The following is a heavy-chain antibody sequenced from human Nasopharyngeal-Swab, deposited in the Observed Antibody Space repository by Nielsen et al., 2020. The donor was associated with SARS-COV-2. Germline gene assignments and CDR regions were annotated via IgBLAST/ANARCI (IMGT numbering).Heavy chain of an antibody. CDR3: VRDTPAMFAY. CDR1: GFSFNMYT. V-gene: IGHV3-21*01. Sequence: GESLKISCAASGFSFNMYTLNWVRPAPGKGLEWVSGISSTGDYIYYAASVKGRFTISRDNAKNSLYLQMNSLRAEDAAVYYCVRDTPAMFAYWGQGTLVTVSS. CDR2: ISSTGDYI. J-gene: IGHJ4*02.